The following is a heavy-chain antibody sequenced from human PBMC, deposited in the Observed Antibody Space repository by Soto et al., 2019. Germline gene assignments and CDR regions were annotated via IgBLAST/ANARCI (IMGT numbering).Heavy chain of an antibody. CDR3: AKELGAGAGTGDGFDY. CDR2: INDNGGRT. D-gene: IGHD6-19*01. Sequence: PGGSLRLSCAASGFTFSRYTMSWVRQAPGKGPGWVSTINDNGGRTYYADSVKGRFTISRDYSESTLSLQMNSLTGEDTAIYSCAKELGAGAGTGDGFDYWGQGTLVTVSS. J-gene: IGHJ4*02. V-gene: IGHV3-23*01. CDR1: GFTFSRYT.